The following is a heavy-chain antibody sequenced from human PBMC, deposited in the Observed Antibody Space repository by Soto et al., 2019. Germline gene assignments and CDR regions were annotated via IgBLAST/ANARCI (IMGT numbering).Heavy chain of an antibody. CDR3: ARQHTSSTPFDY. Sequence: GGSLRLSCAASGFTFSTYAMNWVRQAPGKGLHWVSVIDSGGNTYYADSVKGRFIISRDNSRNTLYLQMNSLRAEDTAVYYCARQHTSSTPFDYWGQGTLVTVSS. D-gene: IGHD6-6*01. J-gene: IGHJ4*02. CDR2: IDSGGNT. V-gene: IGHV3-66*04. CDR1: GFTFSTYA.